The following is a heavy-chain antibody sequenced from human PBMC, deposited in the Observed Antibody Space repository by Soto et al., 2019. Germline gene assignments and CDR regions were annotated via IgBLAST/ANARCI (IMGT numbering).Heavy chain of an antibody. J-gene: IGHJ6*02. CDR1: GGSISSDYYH. CDR3: AREDDGGDSLDV. CDR2: IHHSGSI. D-gene: IGHD2-21*02. V-gene: IGHV4-30-4*08. Sequence: QVQLQQSGPGLVKPSQTLSLTCTVSGGSISSDYYHWTWIRQSPGKGLEWIGYIHHSGSILYNPFLKSRLTISVDTSKKQFSLHLTSVTAADTAVYFCAREDDGGDSLDVWGQGTTVTVSS.